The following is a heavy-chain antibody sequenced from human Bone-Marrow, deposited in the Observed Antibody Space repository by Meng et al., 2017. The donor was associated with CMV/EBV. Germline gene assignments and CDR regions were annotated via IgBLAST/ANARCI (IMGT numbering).Heavy chain of an antibody. J-gene: IGHJ4*02. CDR1: GYSFISSA. CDR2: IDAGNGNT. Sequence: CKASGYSFISSAMHWVRQAPGQRLEWMGWIDAGNGNTRYSQKFQDRVTITRDTSASTGYMELSSLRSEDTAVYYCASQTIVGTPGAYWGQGTLVTVSS. V-gene: IGHV1-3*01. CDR3: ASQTIVGTPGAY. D-gene: IGHD1-26*01.